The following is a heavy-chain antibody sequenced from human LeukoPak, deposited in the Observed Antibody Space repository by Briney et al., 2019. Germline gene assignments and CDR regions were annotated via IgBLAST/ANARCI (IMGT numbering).Heavy chain of an antibody. CDR3: AREWAVAGTNQNAFDI. Sequence: GESLKISCKGSGYSFTSYWIAWVRQMPGKGLERMGIIYPGDSDTRNSPSFQGQVTISADKSISSAYLQWSSLKASDTAMYYCAREWAVAGTNQNAFDIWGQGTMVTVSS. CDR1: GYSFTSYW. V-gene: IGHV5-51*01. D-gene: IGHD6-19*01. J-gene: IGHJ3*02. CDR2: IYPGDSDT.